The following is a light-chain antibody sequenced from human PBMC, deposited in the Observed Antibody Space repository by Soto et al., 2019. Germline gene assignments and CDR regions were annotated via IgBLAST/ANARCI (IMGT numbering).Light chain of an antibody. CDR2: WAS. V-gene: IGKV4-1*01. Sequence: DIVVTQSPDSLAVSLGERATINCKSSQSILYSSSNKNYLAWYQQKPGQPPRLLIYWASTRESGVPDRFSGSGSGTDFTLTISSLQAGDVAVYYCQQYYTTPWTFGQGTKVDIK. J-gene: IGKJ1*01. CDR3: QQYYTTPWT. CDR1: QSILYSSSNKNY.